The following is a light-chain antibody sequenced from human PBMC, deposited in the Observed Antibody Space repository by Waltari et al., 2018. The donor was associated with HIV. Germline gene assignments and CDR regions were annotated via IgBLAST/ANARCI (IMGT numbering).Light chain of an antibody. CDR1: PGAVTRGHS. Sequence: QAVVTQAPSPTVSPGGTVTPTCGSSPGAVTRGHSPYWFQQMPGQAPRTLIHDTSNKHSCTLPRFSGSLFGGKAALALAGAQPEDEAEYDCLLSYGGPRVFGGGTKLTVL. CDR2: DTS. V-gene: IGLV7-46*01. J-gene: IGLJ2*01. CDR3: LLSYGGPRV.